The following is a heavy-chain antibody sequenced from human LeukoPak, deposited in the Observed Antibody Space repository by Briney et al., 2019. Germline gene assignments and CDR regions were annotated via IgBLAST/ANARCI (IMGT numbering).Heavy chain of an antibody. CDR1: EFTFSNYD. CDR3: AEDQPLQPFHY. J-gene: IGHJ4*02. D-gene: IGHD5-24*01. Sequence: PGGSLRLSCAASEFTFSNYDVHWVRQAPGKGLEWVAFIQFDGSDEHYADSVKGRFTISRDNSKNTLYLQMNSLRPDDTSVYYCAEDQPLQPFHYWGQGTLVTVSS. V-gene: IGHV3-30*02. CDR2: IQFDGSDE.